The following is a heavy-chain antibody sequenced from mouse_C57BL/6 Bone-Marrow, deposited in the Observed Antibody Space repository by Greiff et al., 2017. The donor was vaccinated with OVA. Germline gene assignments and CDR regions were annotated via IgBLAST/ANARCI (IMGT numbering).Heavy chain of an antibody. CDR2: IHPNSGST. V-gene: IGHV1-64*01. CDR1: GYTFTSYW. J-gene: IGHJ3*01. Sequence: QVQLQQPGAELVKPGASVKLSCKASGYTFTSYWMHWVKQRPGQGLEWIGKIHPNSGSTNYNEKFKSKATLTVDKSSSTAYMQLSSLPSEDSAVYYCARRYDYDVGFADWGQGTLVTVSA. D-gene: IGHD2-4*01. CDR3: ARRYDYDVGFAD.